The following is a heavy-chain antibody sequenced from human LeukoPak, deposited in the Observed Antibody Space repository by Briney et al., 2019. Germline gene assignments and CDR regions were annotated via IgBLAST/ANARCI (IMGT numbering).Heavy chain of an antibody. CDR2: ISSSSTYI. D-gene: IGHD1-26*01. CDR3: ARDTREDY. CDR1: GFTFSSYS. J-gene: IGHJ4*02. V-gene: IGHV3-21*01. Sequence: GGSLRLSCTASGFTFSSYSMNWVRQAPGKGLEWVSSISSSSTYIYYADSVKGRFTISRDNAKNSLYLQMNGLRAEDTAVYYCARDTREDYWGQGTLVTVSS.